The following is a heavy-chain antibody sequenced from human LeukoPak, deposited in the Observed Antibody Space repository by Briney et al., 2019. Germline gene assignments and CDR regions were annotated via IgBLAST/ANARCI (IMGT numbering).Heavy chain of an antibody. D-gene: IGHD2-8*01. V-gene: IGHV3-21*01. CDR1: DFNFRSYA. Sequence: KTGGSLRLSCTASDFNFRSYAMNWVRQAPGKGLEWVSSISSSSSYIYYADSVKGRFTISRDNAKKSLYLQMNSLRADDTAVYYCASDGDIELSVYGTDVFDLWGQGTMVTVSS. J-gene: IGHJ3*01. CDR2: ISSSSSYI. CDR3: ASDGDIELSVYGTDVFDL.